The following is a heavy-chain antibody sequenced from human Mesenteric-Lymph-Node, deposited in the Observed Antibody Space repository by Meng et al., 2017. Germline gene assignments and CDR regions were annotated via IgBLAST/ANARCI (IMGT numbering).Heavy chain of an antibody. Sequence: QVELQQGGQGRLNDSEPLSPPCCADGGSFSGYYWSGIRQPPGKGLEWIGEINHSGSTNYNPSLKSRVTISVDTSKNQFSLKLSSVTAADTAVYYCARERLRWDRGRWGFQHWGQGTLVTVSS. J-gene: IGHJ1*01. CDR2: INHSGST. V-gene: IGHV4-34*01. D-gene: IGHD4-23*01. CDR3: ARERLRWDRGRWGFQH. CDR1: GGSFSGYY.